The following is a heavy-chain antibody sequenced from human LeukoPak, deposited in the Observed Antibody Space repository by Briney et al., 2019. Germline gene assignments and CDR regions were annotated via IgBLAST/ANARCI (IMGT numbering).Heavy chain of an antibody. CDR2: IRGQTAGGTT. CDR1: GLTLSNVW. Sequence: GGSLRLSCAVSGLTLSNVWMNWVRQAPGKGLEWVGRIRGQTAGGTTDFAAPVKGRFSISRDDSKNSLYLQMNSLTSEDTAVYYCAHGSAQYYEYWGQGTLVTVSS. J-gene: IGHJ1*01. D-gene: IGHD2-15*01. V-gene: IGHV3-15*07. CDR3: AHGSAQYYEY.